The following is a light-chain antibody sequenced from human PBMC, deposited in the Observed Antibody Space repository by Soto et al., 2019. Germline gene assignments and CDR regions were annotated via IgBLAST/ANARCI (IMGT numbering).Light chain of an antibody. CDR3: QQYGSSPIT. CDR1: QSVNTF. J-gene: IGKJ5*01. V-gene: IGKV3-20*01. CDR2: DAS. Sequence: EIVLTQSPATLSLSPGERATLSCRASQSVNTFLAWYQQKPGQAPRLLISDASNRATGIPTRFSGSGSGTDFTLTISRLEPEDVAVYYCQQYGSSPITFGQGTRLEIK.